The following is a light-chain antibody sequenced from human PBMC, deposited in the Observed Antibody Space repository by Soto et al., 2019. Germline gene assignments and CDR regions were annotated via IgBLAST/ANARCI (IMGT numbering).Light chain of an antibody. CDR3: QQYDNLAIT. V-gene: IGKV1-33*01. J-gene: IGKJ5*01. CDR1: QDISNY. CDR2: DAS. Sequence: DIQMTQSPSSLSASVGDRVTITCQARQDISNYLNWYQQKPGKAPKLMIYDASNLETGVPSRFSGSGSGTDFTFTISSLQPEDIATYYCQQYDNLAITFRQGTRLEIK.